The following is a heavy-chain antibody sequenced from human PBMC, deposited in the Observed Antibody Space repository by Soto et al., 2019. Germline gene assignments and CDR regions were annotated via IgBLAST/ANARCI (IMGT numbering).Heavy chain of an antibody. Sequence: QVQLVQSGAEVKKPGASVKISCKASGYTFTRYTMNWVRQAPGQRLEGMGWINPDNGNTKSSQKFQDRVIITRATSARTAYMDLSSLRSEDTAVYYCARGIATGQLDPWGQGTLVTVSS. J-gene: IGHJ5*02. D-gene: IGHD2-15*01. CDR2: INPDNGNT. V-gene: IGHV1-3*01. CDR3: ARGIATGQLDP. CDR1: GYTFTRYT.